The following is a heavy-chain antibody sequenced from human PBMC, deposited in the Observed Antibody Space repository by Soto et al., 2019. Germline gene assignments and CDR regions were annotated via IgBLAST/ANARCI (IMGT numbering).Heavy chain of an antibody. D-gene: IGHD3-3*01. V-gene: IGHV1-69*06. CDR2: IIPIFGTA. Sequence: SVKVSCKASGGTFSSYAISWVRQAPGQGLEWMGGIIPIFGTANYAQKFQGRVTITADKSTSTAYMELSSLRSEETAVYYCASPAYDFWSGYVYGMDVWGQGTTVTVSS. CDR1: GGTFSSYA. J-gene: IGHJ6*02. CDR3: ASPAYDFWSGYVYGMDV.